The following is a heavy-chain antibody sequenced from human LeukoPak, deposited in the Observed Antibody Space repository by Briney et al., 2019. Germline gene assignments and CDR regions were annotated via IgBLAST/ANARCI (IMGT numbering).Heavy chain of an antibody. Sequence: ASVKVSCKASGYTFTSSYMHWVRQAPGQGLEWMGIINPSGGTTIYAQKFQGRVTMTRDTSTSTVYMELSSLRSEDTAVYYCARNRIAAAGTDKITNWFDPWGQGTLVTVSS. CDR3: ARNRIAAAGTDKITNWFDP. CDR1: GYTFTSSY. CDR2: INPSGGTT. D-gene: IGHD6-13*01. J-gene: IGHJ5*02. V-gene: IGHV1-46*01.